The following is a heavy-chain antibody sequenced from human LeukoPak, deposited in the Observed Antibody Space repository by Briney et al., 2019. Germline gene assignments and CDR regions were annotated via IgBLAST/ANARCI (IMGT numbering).Heavy chain of an antibody. CDR3: AKVRWSSSHYFDY. D-gene: IGHD6-19*01. CDR2: IKQDGSEK. V-gene: IGHV3-7*01. CDR1: GFTFSSYS. J-gene: IGHJ4*02. Sequence: GGSLRLSCAASGFTFSSYSMNWVRQAPGKGLEWVANIKQDGSEKYYVDSVKGRFTISRDNAKNSLYLQMNSPRAEGTAVYYCAKVRWSSSHYFDYWGQGTLVTVSS.